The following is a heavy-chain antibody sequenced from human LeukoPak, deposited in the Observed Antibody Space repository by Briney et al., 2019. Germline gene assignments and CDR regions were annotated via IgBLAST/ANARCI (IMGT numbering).Heavy chain of an antibody. V-gene: IGHV3-7*01. D-gene: IGHD6-13*01. CDR1: GITFSNYW. J-gene: IGHJ3*02. CDR3: ARARTQQLGGDDAFDI. Sequence: GGSLRLSCATSGITFSNYWMTWVRQAPGKGLEWVANIKLDGSEKNYVDSVKGRFTISRDNAKNSLYLQMNSLRAEDTAVYYCARARTQQLGGDDAFDIWGQGTMVTVSS. CDR2: IKLDGSEK.